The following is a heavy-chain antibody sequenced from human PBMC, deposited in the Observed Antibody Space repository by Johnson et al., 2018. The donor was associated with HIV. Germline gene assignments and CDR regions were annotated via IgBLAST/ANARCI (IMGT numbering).Heavy chain of an antibody. CDR2: IRSKAYGETT. CDR3: NGGRDLRAFDI. V-gene: IGHV3-49*03. Sequence: VQLVESGGGLVQPGRSLRLSCTTSGFIFGDYAMTWFRQAPTKGLEWVSFIRSKAYGETTEYAASVKGRFSISRDDSKSIAFLQRDSLNTEDTAIYYRNGGRDLRAFDIWGQGTMVTVSS. D-gene: IGHD3-16*01. CDR1: GFIFGDYA. J-gene: IGHJ3*02.